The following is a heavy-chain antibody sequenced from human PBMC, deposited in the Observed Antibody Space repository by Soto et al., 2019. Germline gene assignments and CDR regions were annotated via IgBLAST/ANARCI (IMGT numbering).Heavy chain of an antibody. J-gene: IGHJ6*02. D-gene: IGHD6-13*01. CDR3: AKAHSSSWYSSYYYGMDV. CDR1: GFTFDDYA. CDR2: ISWDGGST. V-gene: IGHV3-43D*04. Sequence: PGGSLRLSCAASGFTFDDYAMHWVRQAPGKGLDWVSLISWDGGSTYYADSVKDRFTISRDNSKNSLYLQMNSLRAEDTALYYCAKAHSSSWYSSYYYGMDVWGQGTTVTVSS.